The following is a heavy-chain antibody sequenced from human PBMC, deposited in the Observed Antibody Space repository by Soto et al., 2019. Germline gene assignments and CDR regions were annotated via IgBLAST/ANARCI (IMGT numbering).Heavy chain of an antibody. V-gene: IGHV1-69*13. CDR3: ARSRNYCSGGSCYSSYFDY. CDR1: GGTFSSYA. Sequence: SVKVSCKXSGGTFSSYAISWVRQAPGQGLEWMGGIIPIFGTANYAQKFQGRVTITADESTSTAYMELSSPRSEDTAVYYCARSRNYCSGGSCYSSYFDYWGQGTLVTVSS. D-gene: IGHD2-15*01. CDR2: IIPIFGTA. J-gene: IGHJ4*02.